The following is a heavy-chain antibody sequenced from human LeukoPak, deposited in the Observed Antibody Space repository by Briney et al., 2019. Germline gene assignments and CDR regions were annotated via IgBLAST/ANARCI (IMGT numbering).Heavy chain of an antibody. J-gene: IGHJ4*02. CDR1: GGPISSSSYY. Sequence: PSETLSLTCTVSGGPISSSSYYWGWIRQPPGKGLEWVGSITYSGTTYYNPSLKSRVTISVDTSKNQFSLKVSSVTAADTAVYYCAPAYVWGSFRTFNYWGQGTLVTVSS. CDR3: APAYVWGSFRTFNY. V-gene: IGHV4-39*01. D-gene: IGHD3-16*02. CDR2: ITYSGTT.